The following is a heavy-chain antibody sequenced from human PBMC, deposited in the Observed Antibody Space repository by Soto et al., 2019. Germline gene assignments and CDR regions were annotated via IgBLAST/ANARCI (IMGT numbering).Heavy chain of an antibody. V-gene: IGHV3-23*01. Sequence: EVQLLDSGGGLVQPGGSLRLSCAASGFTFSNYAMTWVRQAPGKGLEWVSGISGSGGSPNYADYVKGRFTISRDNSQSTLYLQMTGLRAEDTAVYYCAKTIIRASRYWYFDLWGRGTLVTVSS. CDR1: GFTFSNYA. J-gene: IGHJ2*01. CDR3: AKTIIRASRYWYFDL. CDR2: ISGSGGSP.